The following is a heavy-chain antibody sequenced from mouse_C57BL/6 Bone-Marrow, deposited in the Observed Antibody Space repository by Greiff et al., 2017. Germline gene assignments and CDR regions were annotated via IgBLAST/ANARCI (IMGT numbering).Heavy chain of an antibody. Sequence: QVQLKQSGAELVRPGTSVKVSCKASGYAFTNYLIEWVKQRPGQGLEWIGVLNPGSGGTNYNEKFKGKATLTADKSSSTAYMQLSSLTSEDSAVDFCARSSYWYFDVWGTGTTVTVSS. J-gene: IGHJ1*03. V-gene: IGHV1-54*01. CDR1: GYAFTNYL. CDR3: ARSSYWYFDV. CDR2: LNPGSGGT. D-gene: IGHD1-1*01.